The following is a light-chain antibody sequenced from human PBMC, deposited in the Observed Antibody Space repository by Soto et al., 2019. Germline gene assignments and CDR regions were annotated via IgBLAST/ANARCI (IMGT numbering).Light chain of an antibody. J-gene: IGLJ1*01. CDR2: EVV. Sequence: QSVLIQPPSASGSPGQSVTISCTGTKNDVGFYDFVSWYQHHPGKAPRLIIYEVVQRPSGVPDRFSGSKSGNTASLTVSGLQAADEADYFCKSYAGSNTYVFGSGTKVTVL. CDR1: KNDVGFYDF. V-gene: IGLV2-8*01. CDR3: KSYAGSNTYV.